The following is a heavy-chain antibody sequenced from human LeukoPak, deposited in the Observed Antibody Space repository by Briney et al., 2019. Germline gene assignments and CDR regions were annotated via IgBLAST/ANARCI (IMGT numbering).Heavy chain of an antibody. J-gene: IGHJ4*02. V-gene: IGHV3-7*01. Sequence: GGSLRLSCVASGFSFSSFWMTWVRQAPGKGLEWVANINQEGSEKNYADSVTGRFIISRDNAKNSVYLQLNSLIAEDTAVYYCARDGGVTGYDLLDYWGQGTLVTVSS. CDR1: GFSFSSFW. CDR3: ARDGGVTGYDLLDY. CDR2: INQEGSEK. D-gene: IGHD5-12*01.